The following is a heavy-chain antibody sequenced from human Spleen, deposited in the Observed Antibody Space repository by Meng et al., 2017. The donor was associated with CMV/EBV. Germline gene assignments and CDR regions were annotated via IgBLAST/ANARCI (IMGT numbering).Heavy chain of an antibody. V-gene: IGHV4-59*01. J-gene: IGHJ4*02. D-gene: IGHD3-22*01. Sequence: GSLRLSCTVSGGSISAYYWSWIRQPPGKGLEWIGYIYYSGSTNYNPSLKSRVTISVDTSQKQFSLKLSSVTAADTAVYYCARSEDAYDSSGHLLYYFDYWGQGTLVTVSS. CDR1: GGSISAYY. CDR2: IYYSGST. CDR3: ARSEDAYDSSGHLLYYFDY.